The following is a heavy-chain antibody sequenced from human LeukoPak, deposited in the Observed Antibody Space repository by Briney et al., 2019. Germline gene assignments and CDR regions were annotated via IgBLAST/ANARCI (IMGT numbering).Heavy chain of an antibody. CDR3: AKEAQGGGGIVDY. V-gene: IGHV3-7*03. CDR1: GFTFSTYG. CDR2: INPTGYE. D-gene: IGHD3-16*01. J-gene: IGHJ4*02. Sequence: PGGSLRLTCAASGFTFSTYGMHWVRQAPGKGLEWVANINPTGYESYVDSVKGRFTISRDNAKNSLYLQMNSLRAEDTAVYYCAKEAQGGGGIVDYWGQGTLVTVSS.